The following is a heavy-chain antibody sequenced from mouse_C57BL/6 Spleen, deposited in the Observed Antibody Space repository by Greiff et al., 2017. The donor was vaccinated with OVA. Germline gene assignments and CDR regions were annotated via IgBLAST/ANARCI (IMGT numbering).Heavy chain of an antibody. V-gene: IGHV1-74*01. J-gene: IGHJ2*01. CDR1: GYTFTSYW. Sequence: QVQLKQPGAELVKPGASVKVSCKASGYTFTSYWMHWVKQRPGQGLEWIGRIHPSDSDTNYNQKFKGKATLTVDKSSSTAYMQLSSLTSEDSAVYYCAINHYYGSSPYYFDYWGQGTTLTVSS. CDR2: IHPSDSDT. CDR3: AINHYYGSSPYYFDY. D-gene: IGHD1-1*01.